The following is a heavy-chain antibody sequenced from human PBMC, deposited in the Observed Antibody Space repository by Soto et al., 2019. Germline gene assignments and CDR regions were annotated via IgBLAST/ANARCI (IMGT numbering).Heavy chain of an antibody. D-gene: IGHD3-10*01. CDR3: ARDSLQAYGSGSYYNPYYGLDV. Sequence: SETLSLTCTVSGGSISSYYWSWIRQPAGKGLEWIGRIHTSGSTNYNPSLKSRVTMSVDTSKNQFSLKLSSVTAADTAVYYCARDSLQAYGSGSYYNPYYGLDVSGPGTTVTIYS. V-gene: IGHV4-4*07. CDR1: GGSISSYY. CDR2: IHTSGST. J-gene: IGHJ6*02.